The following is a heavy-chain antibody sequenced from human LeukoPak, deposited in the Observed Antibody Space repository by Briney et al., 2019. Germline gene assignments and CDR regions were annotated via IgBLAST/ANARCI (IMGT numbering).Heavy chain of an antibody. Sequence: SETLSLTCTVSGGSISSYYWSWIRQPPGKGLEWIGYIYYSGSTNYNPSLKSRVTISVDTSKNQFSLKLSSVTAADTAVYYCARGTLEYQLLSFDYWGQGTLVTVSS. J-gene: IGHJ4*02. CDR1: GGSISSYY. D-gene: IGHD2-2*01. CDR3: ARGTLEYQLLSFDY. V-gene: IGHV4-59*08. CDR2: IYYSGST.